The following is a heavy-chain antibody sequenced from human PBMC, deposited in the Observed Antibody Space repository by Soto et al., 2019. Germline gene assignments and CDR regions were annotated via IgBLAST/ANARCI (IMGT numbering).Heavy chain of an antibody. CDR3: ARDWWHRDCYGMTCTTLDY. Sequence: QVQLVETGGGVVQSGRSLRLSCAASGFTFSTYGIHWVRLAPGKGLEWVAVIWHDGSKKYYADSVKGRFTVSRDSSKNTVYLQINSLRVEDTAVYYCARDWWHRDCYGMTCTTLDYWGQGTRVTVSS. D-gene: IGHD2-8*02. CDR2: IWHDGSKK. CDR1: GFTFSTYG. V-gene: IGHV3-33*01. J-gene: IGHJ4*02.